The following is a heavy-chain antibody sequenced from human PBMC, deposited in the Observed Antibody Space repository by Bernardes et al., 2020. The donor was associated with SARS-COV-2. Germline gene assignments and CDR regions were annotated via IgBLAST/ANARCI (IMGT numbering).Heavy chain of an antibody. Sequence: GGTLRLSCGASGFTFSSYGMHWVRKGPGKGLEWVAVIWYDGSNKYYADSVKGRFTISRDNSKNTLYLQMNNLRAEDTAVYYCAREGDWGGAVAGTFDYWGQGTLVTGSS. V-gene: IGHV3-33*01. CDR2: IWYDGSNK. D-gene: IGHD1-7*01. CDR1: GFTFSSYG. J-gene: IGHJ4*02. CDR3: AREGDWGGAVAGTFDY.